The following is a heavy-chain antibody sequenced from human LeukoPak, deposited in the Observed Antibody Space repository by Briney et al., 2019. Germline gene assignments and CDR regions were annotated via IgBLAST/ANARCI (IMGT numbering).Heavy chain of an antibody. CDR3: ARHGGAYSFDY. CDR2: IDDSGRT. CDR1: GSSISSYY. Sequence: SETQSLTCTVSGSSISSYYWSWIRQPPGKGLEWIGFIDDSGRTNYNPSLKSRVTISVATSKNQFSLKLISESAADTAVYYCARHGGAYSFDYWGQGTLVTVSS. D-gene: IGHD2-21*01. J-gene: IGHJ4*02. V-gene: IGHV4-59*08.